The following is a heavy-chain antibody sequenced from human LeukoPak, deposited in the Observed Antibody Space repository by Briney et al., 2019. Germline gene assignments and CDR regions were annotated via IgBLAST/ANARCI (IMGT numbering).Heavy chain of an antibody. CDR1: GGSISSGGYY. D-gene: IGHD2-2*03. J-gene: IGHJ3*02. CDR2: IYHSGST. V-gene: IGHV4-30-2*01. CDR3: AGYCSSSSCSRRAAAGDAFDI. Sequence: PSQTLSLTCTVSGGSISSGGYYWSWIRQPPGKGLEWIGYIYHSGSTYYNPSLKSRVTISVDRSKNQFSLNLSSVTAADTAVYYCAGYCSSSSCSRRAAAGDAFDIWGQGTMVTASS.